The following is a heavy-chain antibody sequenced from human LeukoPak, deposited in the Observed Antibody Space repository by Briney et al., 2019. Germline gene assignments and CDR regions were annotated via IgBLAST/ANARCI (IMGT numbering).Heavy chain of an antibody. J-gene: IGHJ6*03. CDR2: MTTISTLM. D-gene: IGHD6-19*01. V-gene: IGHV3-21*01. CDR3: TRARVVTVPGTADYYFYMDV. CDR1: GFTFNTCA. Sequence: GGSLRLSCAASGFTFNTCAMNWVRQAPGKGLEWVSSMTTISTLMYYAASVKGRFTVSRDNAKNSLYLQMNSLRAEDTAVYYCTRARVVTVPGTADYYFYMDVWGRGTTVPVSS.